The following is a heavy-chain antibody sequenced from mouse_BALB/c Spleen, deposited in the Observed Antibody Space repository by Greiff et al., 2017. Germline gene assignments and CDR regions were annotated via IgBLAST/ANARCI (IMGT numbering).Heavy chain of an antibody. J-gene: IGHJ2*01. D-gene: IGHD1-1*01. CDR1: GFSLSTSGMG. CDR2: IYWDDDK. CDR3: ARVYYYGSSYCFDY. Sequence: QVTLKESGPGILQPSQTLSLTCSFSGFSLSTSGMGVSWIRQPSGKGLEWLAHIYWDDDKRYNPSLKSRLTISKDTSSNQVFLKITSVDTADTATYYCARVYYYGSSYCFDYWGQGTTLTVSS. V-gene: IGHV8-12*01.